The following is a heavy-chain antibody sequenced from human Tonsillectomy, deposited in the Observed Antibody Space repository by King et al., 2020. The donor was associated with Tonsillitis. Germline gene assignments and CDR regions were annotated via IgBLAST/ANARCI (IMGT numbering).Heavy chain of an antibody. J-gene: IGHJ3*02. D-gene: IGHD4-23*01. V-gene: IGHV3-9*01. CDR1: GFTFDDYA. CDR3: VNDTAYGGNLDAFDI. Sequence: VQLVESGGGLVQPGRSLRLSCAASGFTFDDYAMHWVRQAPGKGLEWVSGISWNIGTLAYADSVKGRFTISRDNAKTSLDLQMNSLRSEDTAMYYCVNDTAYGGNLDAFDIRGKGKMVTVSS. CDR2: ISWNIGTL.